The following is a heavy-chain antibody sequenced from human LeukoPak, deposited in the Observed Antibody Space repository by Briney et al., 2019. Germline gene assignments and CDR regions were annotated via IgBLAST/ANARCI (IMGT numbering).Heavy chain of an antibody. CDR3: ARTEKGSDRRFFDY. Sequence: SQTLSLTCAISGDSVSSNSATWNWIRQSPSRGLEWLGRTYYRSNWYNDYAVSVKSRITINPDISKNQFSLQLNSVTPEDTAVYYCARTEKGSDRRFFDYWGQGTLVTVSS. J-gene: IGHJ4*02. CDR1: GDSVSSNSAT. CDR2: TYYRSNWYN. V-gene: IGHV6-1*01.